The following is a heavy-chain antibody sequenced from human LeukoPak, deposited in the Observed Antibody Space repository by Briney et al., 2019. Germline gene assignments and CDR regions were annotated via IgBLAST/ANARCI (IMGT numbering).Heavy chain of an antibody. V-gene: IGHV4-59*01. J-gene: IGHJ4*02. D-gene: IGHD3/OR15-3a*01. Sequence: SETLSLTCVVSGVSLHRSFWTWVRQPPGKGLEWIGRIYSSGTTDYSPSLKSRLTISIDTSKNQFSLRLASLIDADAAVYFCGRRPAVDGPIDNWGQGILVAVSS. CDR3: GRRPAVDGPIDN. CDR2: IYSSGTT. CDR1: GVSLHRSF.